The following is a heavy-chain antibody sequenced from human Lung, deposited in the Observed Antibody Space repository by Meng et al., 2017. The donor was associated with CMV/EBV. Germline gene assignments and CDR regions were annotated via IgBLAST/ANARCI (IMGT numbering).Heavy chain of an antibody. CDR1: GGSISGYY. CDR2: FYYGGST. J-gene: IGHJ5*02. V-gene: IGHV4-59*12. D-gene: IGHD3-10*01. Sequence: SXTLSLXCSVSGGSISGYYWSWIRQPPGKGLEWIGYFYYGGSTNYNPSLKSRVTISVDTSKNQFSLKLRTVTAADTAVYYCARDLSGDWFDPWGQGTLVTVSS. CDR3: ARDLSGDWFDP.